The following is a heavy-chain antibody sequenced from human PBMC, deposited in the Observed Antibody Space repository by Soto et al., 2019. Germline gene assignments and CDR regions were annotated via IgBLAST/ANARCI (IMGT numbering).Heavy chain of an antibody. CDR2: VYNSGST. CDR3: ATASSSGSSGELDY. V-gene: IGHV4-59*01. D-gene: IGHD3-22*01. J-gene: IGHJ4*02. CDR1: GGSISSFY. Sequence: SETLSLTCTVSGGSISSFYWSWIRQPPGKGLEWIGYVYNSGSTDYNPSLMSRVTISIDTSKNQFSLRLTSVTAADTAVYYCATASSSGSSGELDYWGQGTLVTVSS.